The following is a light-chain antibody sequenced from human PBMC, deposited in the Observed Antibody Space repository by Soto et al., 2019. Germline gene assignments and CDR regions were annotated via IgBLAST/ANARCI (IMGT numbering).Light chain of an antibody. Sequence: DIQWTQSPSFLSASVGDRVTLTCRASQGISSYLAWYQQKPGKDPRLLISAASTLQSGVPSRFSGSGSGTEFNLTISRLQTEELATYECQQLNRYTLTGGGGTEVEIK. CDR2: AAS. J-gene: IGKJ4*01. CDR3: QQLNRYTLT. V-gene: IGKV1-9*01. CDR1: QGISSY.